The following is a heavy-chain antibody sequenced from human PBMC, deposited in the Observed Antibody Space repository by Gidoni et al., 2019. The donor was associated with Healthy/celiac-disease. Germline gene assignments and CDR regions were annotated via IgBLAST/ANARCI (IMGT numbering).Heavy chain of an antibody. Sequence: VQLQQWGAGLLKPSETLSLICAVYGGSFSGYYWSWIRQPPGKGLEWIGEINHSGSTNYNPSLKSRVTISVDTSKNQFSLKLSSVTAADTAVYYCARASGRGVIPGYYYYGMDVWGQGTTVTVSS. V-gene: IGHV4-34*01. CDR3: ARASGRGVIPGYYYYGMDV. CDR1: GGSFSGYY. J-gene: IGHJ6*02. D-gene: IGHD3-10*01. CDR2: INHSGST.